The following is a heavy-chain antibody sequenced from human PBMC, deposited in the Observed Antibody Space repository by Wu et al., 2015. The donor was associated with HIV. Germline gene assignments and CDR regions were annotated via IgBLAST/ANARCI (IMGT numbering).Heavy chain of an antibody. CDR2: IIPIFGTA. V-gene: IGHV1-69*12. CDR1: GGTFSSYA. CDR3: ARDRGYYDSSGYSDAFDI. Sequence: QVQLVQSGAEVKKPGSSVKVSCKASGGTFSSYAISWVRQAPGQGLEWMGGIIPIFGTANYAQKFQGRVTITADESTSTAYMELSSLRSEDTAVYYCARDRGYYDSSGYSDAFDIWGQGDNGHRLF. D-gene: IGHD3-22*01. J-gene: IGHJ3*02.